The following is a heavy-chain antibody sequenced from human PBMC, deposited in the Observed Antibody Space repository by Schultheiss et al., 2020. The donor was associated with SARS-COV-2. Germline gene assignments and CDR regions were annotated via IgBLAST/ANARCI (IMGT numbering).Heavy chain of an antibody. CDR2: IYHNGAT. CDR3: ARQFWGFGDPLDY. D-gene: IGHD3-10*01. CDR1: GGSFSGYY. V-gene: IGHV4-34*01. Sequence: SETLSLTCAVYGGSFSGYYWGWIRQPPGKGLEWIGDIYHNGATYNNPSLKSRVTISVDTSKNQFSLKLSSVTAADTAVYYCARQFWGFGDPLDYWGQGTLVTVSS. J-gene: IGHJ4*02.